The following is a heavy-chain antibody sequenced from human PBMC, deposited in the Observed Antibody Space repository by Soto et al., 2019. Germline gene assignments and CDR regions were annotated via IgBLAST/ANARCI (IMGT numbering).Heavy chain of an antibody. D-gene: IGHD3-22*01. J-gene: IGHJ6*02. V-gene: IGHV3-73*02. CDR3: TSSALIDYYYYYGMDV. Sequence: EVQLVESGGGLVQPGGSLKLSCAASGFTFSGSAMHWVRQASGKGLEWVGRIRSKANSYATAYAASVKGRFTISRDDSKNTAYLQMNSLKTEHTAVYYCTSSALIDYYYYYGMDVWGQGTTVTVSS. CDR1: GFTFSGSA. CDR2: IRSKANSYAT.